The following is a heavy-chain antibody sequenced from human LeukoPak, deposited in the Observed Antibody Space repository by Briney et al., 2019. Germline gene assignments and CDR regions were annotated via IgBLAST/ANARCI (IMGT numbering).Heavy chain of an antibody. CDR3: ARRDYGGNLDY. J-gene: IGHJ4*02. CDR1: GGSISSGSYY. V-gene: IGHV4-39*07. CDR2: IYHSGST. Sequence: SETLSLTCTVSGGSISSGSYYWSWIRQPPGKGLEWIGSIYHSGSTYYNPSLKSRVTISVDTSKNQFSLKLSSVTAADTAVYYCARRDYGGNLDYWGQGTLVTVSS. D-gene: IGHD4-23*01.